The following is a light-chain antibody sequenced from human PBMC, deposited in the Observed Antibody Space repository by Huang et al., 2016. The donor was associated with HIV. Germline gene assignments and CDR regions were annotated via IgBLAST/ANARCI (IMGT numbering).Light chain of an antibody. V-gene: IGKV2-28*01. J-gene: IGKJ1*01. CDR2: LAS. Sequence: DIVMVQSPVSLSVTPGEAASITCRSSQSLLHSNGHNYLDWYRQKPGQSPQLLIYLASTRAAVVPDRFSGSGSGTDFTLKINIVEADDVGVYYCMQGLQSWTFGQGTKVEI. CDR3: MQGLQSWT. CDR1: QSLLHSNGHNY.